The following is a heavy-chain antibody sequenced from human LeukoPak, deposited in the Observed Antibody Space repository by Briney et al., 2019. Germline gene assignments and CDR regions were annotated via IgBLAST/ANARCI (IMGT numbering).Heavy chain of an antibody. Sequence: ASVKVSCKASEYTFTSYYMHWVRQAPGQGLEWMGIINPSGGSTIYAQKFQGRVTMTRDTSTYTVYMELSSLRSEDTAVYYCARGGGGVAGQLSPDYWGQGTLVTVSP. CDR1: EYTFTSYY. V-gene: IGHV1-46*01. CDR2: INPSGGST. D-gene: IGHD6-19*01. J-gene: IGHJ4*02. CDR3: ARGGGGVAGQLSPDY.